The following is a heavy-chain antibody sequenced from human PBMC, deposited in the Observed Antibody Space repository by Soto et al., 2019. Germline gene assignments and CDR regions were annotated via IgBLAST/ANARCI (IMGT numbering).Heavy chain of an antibody. CDR1: GGSFSGYY. D-gene: IGHD3-3*01. CDR3: AREMKYYDFWSGYLAVNWFDP. J-gene: IGHJ5*02. CDR2: INHSGST. Sequence: SETQSLTCAVYGGSFSGYYGSWIRQPPGKGLEWIGEINHSGSTNYNPSLKSRVTVSVDTSKNQFSLKLSSVTAADTAVYYCAREMKYYDFWSGYLAVNWFDPWGQGTLVTVSS. V-gene: IGHV4-34*01.